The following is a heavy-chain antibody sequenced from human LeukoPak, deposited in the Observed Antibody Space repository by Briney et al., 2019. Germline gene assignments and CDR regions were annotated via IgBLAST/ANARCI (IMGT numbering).Heavy chain of an antibody. CDR2: IWYDGNNK. CDR1: GFTFGTYA. Sequence: GGSLRLSCAASGFTFGTYAMNWVRQAPGKGLEWVAVIWYDGNNKYYVDSVKGRFTISRDTSKNTLYLQMNSLRGEDTAIYYCARDGLASIGLDMWGQGTVVTVSS. J-gene: IGHJ3*02. CDR3: ARDGLASIGLDM. D-gene: IGHD6-13*01. V-gene: IGHV3-33*08.